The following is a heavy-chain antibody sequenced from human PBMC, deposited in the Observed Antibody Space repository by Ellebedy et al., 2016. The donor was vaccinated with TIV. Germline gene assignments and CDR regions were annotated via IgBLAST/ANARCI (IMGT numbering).Heavy chain of an antibody. D-gene: IGHD6-13*01. CDR1: GFNFRNYW. CDR2: VNQDGSEK. Sequence: PGGSLRLSCVASGFNFRNYWMNWVRQAPGKGLEWVANVNQDGSEKYYVDSVKGRFTIPRETAKNSLYLQMNSLTAEDTAVYYCVRGSRTVGGIYYYTGMDVWGQGTTVTVSS. CDR3: VRGSRTVGGIYYYTGMDV. J-gene: IGHJ6*02. V-gene: IGHV3-7*04.